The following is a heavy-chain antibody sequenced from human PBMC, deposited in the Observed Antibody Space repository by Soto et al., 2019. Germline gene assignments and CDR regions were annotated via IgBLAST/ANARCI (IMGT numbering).Heavy chain of an antibody. Sequence: PGESLKISCKGSGYSFTSYWISWVRQMPGKGLEWMGRIDPSDSYTNYSPSFQGHVTISADKSISTAYLQWSSLKASDTAMYYCARLGYEYQGYYYYYYGMDVWGQGTTVTVSS. CDR1: GYSFTSYW. V-gene: IGHV5-10-1*01. CDR3: ARLGYEYQGYYYYYYGMDV. CDR2: IDPSDSYT. J-gene: IGHJ6*02. D-gene: IGHD2-2*01.